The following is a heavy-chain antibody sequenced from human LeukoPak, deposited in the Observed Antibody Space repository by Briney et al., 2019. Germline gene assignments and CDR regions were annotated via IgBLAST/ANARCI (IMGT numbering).Heavy chain of an antibody. D-gene: IGHD6-6*01. CDR2: INTDGSST. CDR3: ARGYSSSYRIDY. CDR1: GFTFSSYA. Sequence: GRSLRLSCAASGFTFSSYAMHWVRQVPGKGLVWVSRINTDGSSTAYSDSVKGRFTISRDNAKNTLYLQMNSLRAEDTAVYYCARGYSSSYRIDYWGQGTLVTVSS. J-gene: IGHJ4*02. V-gene: IGHV3-74*01.